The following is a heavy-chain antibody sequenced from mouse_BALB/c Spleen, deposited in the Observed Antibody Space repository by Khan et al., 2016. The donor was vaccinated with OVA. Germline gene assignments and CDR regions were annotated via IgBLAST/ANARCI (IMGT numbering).Heavy chain of an antibody. Sequence: EVQLQESGPGLVKPSQSLSLTCTVTGYSITSGYAWNWIRQFPGNKLEWMGYISYSGVTSYTPSLNSRISITRDTSKNQFFLQLNSVPTEDTATYYCARGNYYGYYFDYWGQGTTLTVSS. V-gene: IGHV3-2*02. CDR1: GYSITSGYA. CDR3: ARGNYYGYYFDY. J-gene: IGHJ2*01. D-gene: IGHD1-1*01. CDR2: ISYSGVT.